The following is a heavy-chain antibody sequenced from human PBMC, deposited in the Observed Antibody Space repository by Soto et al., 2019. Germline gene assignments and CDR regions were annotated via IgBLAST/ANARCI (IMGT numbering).Heavy chain of an antibody. Sequence: GASVKVSCKASGYTFDNYDINWLRQAAGQGLEWMGWMSPSSGDTGYAQKFQGRVTMTRDTSINTAYVELSSLRSEDTAVYYCARGLHYYYYMDVWGKGTTVTVSS. V-gene: IGHV1-8*01. J-gene: IGHJ6*03. CDR3: ARGLHYYYYMDV. CDR1: GYTFDNYD. CDR2: MSPSSGDT.